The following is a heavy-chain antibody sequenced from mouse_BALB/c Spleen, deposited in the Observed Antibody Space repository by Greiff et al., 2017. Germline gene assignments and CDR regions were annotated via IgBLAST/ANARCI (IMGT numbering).Heavy chain of an antibody. CDR3: ARDDYDGDAMDY. Sequence: DVMLVESGPSLVKPSQTLSLTCSVTGDSITSGYWNWIRKFPGNKLEYMGYISYSGSTYYNPSLKSRISITRDTSKNQYYLQLNSVTTEDTATYYCARDDYDGDAMDYWGQGTSVTVSS. CDR2: ISYSGST. D-gene: IGHD2-4*01. J-gene: IGHJ4*01. CDR1: GDSITSGY. V-gene: IGHV3-8*02.